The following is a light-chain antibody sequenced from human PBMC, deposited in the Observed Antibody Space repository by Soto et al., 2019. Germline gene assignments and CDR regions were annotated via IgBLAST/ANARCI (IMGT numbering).Light chain of an antibody. CDR1: QSISSY. V-gene: IGKV1-39*01. CDR3: QQSYTTPLG. Sequence: DIQMTQSPSALAASVGDRVTITCRESQSISSYLNWYQQKPGKAPKLLIYAASSLQSGVPSRFSGSGSGTDFTLTISSLEPEDFATYYCQQSYTTPLGFGPGTKVDIK. CDR2: AAS. J-gene: IGKJ3*01.